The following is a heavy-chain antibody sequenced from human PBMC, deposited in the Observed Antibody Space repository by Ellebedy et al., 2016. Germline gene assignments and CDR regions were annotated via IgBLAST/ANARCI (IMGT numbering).Heavy chain of an antibody. CDR2: IIPSGEST. CDR3: ARGRLGDMIYFDL. D-gene: IGHD3/OR15-3a*01. Sequence: ASVKVSXXTSRNTLNNHYIHWVRQAPGQGLEWMGIIIPSGESTRYAQKFLGRVSITRDTSTDTVYMELRSLKSEDTALYFCARGRLGDMIYFDLWGRGTLVTVSS. J-gene: IGHJ2*01. V-gene: IGHV1-46*02. CDR1: RNTLNNHY.